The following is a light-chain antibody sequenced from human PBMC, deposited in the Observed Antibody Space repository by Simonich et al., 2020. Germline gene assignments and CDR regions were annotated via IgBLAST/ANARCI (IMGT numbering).Light chain of an antibody. J-gene: IGLJ3*02. CDR3: QVWDSSSDHWV. Sequence: SYVLTQPPSVSVAPEKTARITCGGNNIGSKSVHWYQQKPGQAPVLVVYDDSDRPSWIPGRFSGSNSGNTATLTISRVEAGDEADYYCQVWDSSSDHWVFGGGTKLTVL. V-gene: IGLV3-21*03. CDR1: NIGSKS. CDR2: DDS.